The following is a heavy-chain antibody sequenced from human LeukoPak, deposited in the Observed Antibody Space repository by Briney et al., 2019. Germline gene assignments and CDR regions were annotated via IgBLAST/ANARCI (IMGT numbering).Heavy chain of an antibody. CDR2: ISAYNGNT. V-gene: IGHV1-18*01. Sequence: GESLKISCKASGYTFTSYGISWVRQAPGQGLEWMGWISAYNGNTNYAQKLQGRVTMTTDTSTSTAYMELRSLRSDDTAVYYCARSLTYYYDSSGPQEFDPWGQGTLVTVSS. J-gene: IGHJ5*02. CDR1: GYTFTSYG. D-gene: IGHD3-22*01. CDR3: ARSLTYYYDSSGPQEFDP.